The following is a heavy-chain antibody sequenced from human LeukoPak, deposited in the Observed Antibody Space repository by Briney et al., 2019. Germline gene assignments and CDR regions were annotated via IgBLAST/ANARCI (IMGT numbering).Heavy chain of an antibody. Sequence: GGSLRLSCAASGFTFSSYGMHWVRQAPGKGLEWVAFIRYDGSNEYYADSVKGRFTISRDNSKNTLYLQMNSLRAEDTAAYYCANGDCSSTSCYGGVVDYWGQGTLVTVSS. CDR2: IRYDGSNE. J-gene: IGHJ4*02. CDR1: GFTFSSYG. V-gene: IGHV3-30*02. CDR3: ANGDCSSTSCYGGVVDY. D-gene: IGHD2-2*01.